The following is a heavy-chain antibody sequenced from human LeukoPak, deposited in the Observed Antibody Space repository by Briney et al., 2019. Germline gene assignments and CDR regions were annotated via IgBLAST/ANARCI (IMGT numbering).Heavy chain of an antibody. CDR1: GGSISSYY. V-gene: IGHV4-59*01. Sequence: SETLSLTCTVSGGSISSYYWSWIRQPPGKGLEWIGYIYYSGSTNYNPSLKSRVTISVDTSKNQFSLKLSSVTAADTAVYYCARDGRSSWSWFDPWGQGTLVTVSS. CDR3: ARDGRSSWSWFDP. CDR2: IYYSGST. J-gene: IGHJ5*02. D-gene: IGHD6-13*01.